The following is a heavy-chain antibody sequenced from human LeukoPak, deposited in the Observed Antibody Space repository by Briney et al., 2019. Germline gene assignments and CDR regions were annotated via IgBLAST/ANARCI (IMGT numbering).Heavy chain of an antibody. CDR3: AKGLGGYSLWYPDY. CDR1: GFTFSSYA. D-gene: IGHD5-18*01. CDR2: ISGSGGST. J-gene: IGHJ4*02. V-gene: IGHV3-23*01. Sequence: GGSLRLSCAASGFTFSSYAMSWVRQAPGKGLEWVSAISGSGGSTYYADSVKGRFTISRDNSKNTLYLQMNSLRAEDTAVYHCAKGLGGYSLWYPDYWGQGTLVTVSS.